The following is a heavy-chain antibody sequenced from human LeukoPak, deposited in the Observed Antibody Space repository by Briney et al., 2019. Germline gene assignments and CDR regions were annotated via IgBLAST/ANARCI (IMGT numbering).Heavy chain of an antibody. J-gene: IGHJ4*02. CDR3: ARGDSSSPDY. CDR2: IYYSGST. V-gene: IGHV4-39*01. CDR1: GGSISSSSYY. D-gene: IGHD6-6*01. Sequence: SSETLSLTCTVSGGSISSSSYYWGWIRQPPGKGLEWIGSIYYSGSTYYNPSLKSRVTISVDTSKNQFSLKLSSVTAADTAVYYCARGDSSSPDYWGQGTLDTVSS.